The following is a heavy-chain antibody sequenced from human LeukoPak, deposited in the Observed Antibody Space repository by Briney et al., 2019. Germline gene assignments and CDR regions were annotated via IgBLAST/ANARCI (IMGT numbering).Heavy chain of an antibody. CDR1: GGSISSYY. V-gene: IGHV4-59*08. CDR2: IYYSGST. CDR3: ARGTAMYYFDY. Sequence: SETLSLTCTVSGGSISSYYWSWIRQPPGKGLEWIGYIYYSGSTNYNPSLKSRVTISVDTSKNQFSLKLSSVTAADTAVYYCARGTAMYYFDYWGQGTLVTVSS. J-gene: IGHJ4*02. D-gene: IGHD5-18*01.